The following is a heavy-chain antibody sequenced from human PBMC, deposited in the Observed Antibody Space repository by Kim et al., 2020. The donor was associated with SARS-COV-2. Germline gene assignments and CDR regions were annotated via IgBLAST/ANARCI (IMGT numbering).Heavy chain of an antibody. V-gene: IGHV4-39*01. D-gene: IGHD3-10*01. J-gene: IGHJ6*02. Sequence: SETLSLTCTVSGGSISSSSYYWGWIRQPPGKGLEWIGSIYYSGSTYYNPSLKSRVTISVDTSKNQFSLKLSSVTAADTAVYYCASLGLLWFGELLSSSHKYYYYGMDVWGQGTTVTVSS. CDR3: ASLGLLWFGELLSSSHKYYYYGMDV. CDR1: GGSISSSSYY. CDR2: IYYSGST.